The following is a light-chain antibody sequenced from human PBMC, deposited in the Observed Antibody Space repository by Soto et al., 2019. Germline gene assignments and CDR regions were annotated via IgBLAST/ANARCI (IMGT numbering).Light chain of an antibody. V-gene: IGLV2-14*01. Sequence: QSVLTQAASVSGFPGQSSTISCTGTSSDVGGYNYVSWYQQHPGKAPKLMIYDVSNRPSGVSNRFSGSKSGNTASLTISGLQAEDEADYYCSSYTSSSTYVFGTGTKVTV. CDR3: SSYTSSSTYV. CDR1: SSDVGGYNY. CDR2: DVS. J-gene: IGLJ1*01.